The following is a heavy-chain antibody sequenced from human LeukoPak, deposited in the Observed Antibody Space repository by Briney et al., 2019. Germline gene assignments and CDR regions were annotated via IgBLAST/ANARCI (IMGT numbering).Heavy chain of an antibody. V-gene: IGHV3-7*05. CDR2: INKDGSQK. CDR1: GFTFSKYW. CDR3: ASLYCSGVSCDSGFDC. J-gene: IGHJ4*02. D-gene: IGHD2-15*01. Sequence: GGSLRLSCAASGFTFSKYWMSWVRQARGIGLEWVANINKDGSQKKYMDSVEGRFTISRDNAKNSLYLQMQSLRADDTAVYYCASLYCSGVSCDSGFDCWGQGTLVTVSS.